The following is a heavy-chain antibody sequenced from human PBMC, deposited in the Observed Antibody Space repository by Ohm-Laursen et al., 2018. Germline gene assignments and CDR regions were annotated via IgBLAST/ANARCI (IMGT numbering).Heavy chain of an antibody. J-gene: IGHJ6*02. D-gene: IGHD1-26*01. CDR1: GFTFSSYA. CDR2: ISGSGGST. CDR3: AKALRRGIVGASYYYYGMDV. Sequence: SLRLSCTATGFTFSSYAMSWVCQAPGKGLEWVSAISGSGGSTYYADSVKGRFTISRDNSKNTLYLQMNSLRAEDTAVYYCAKALRRGIVGASYYYYGMDVWGQGTTVTVSS. V-gene: IGHV3-23*01.